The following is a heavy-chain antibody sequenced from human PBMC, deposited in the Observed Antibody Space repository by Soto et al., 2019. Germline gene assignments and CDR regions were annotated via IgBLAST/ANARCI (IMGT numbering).Heavy chain of an antibody. Sequence: QVQLQASGPGLVKPSETLSLTCTVSGASMNSYHWSWIRQPAGKGLEWIGHIHSSGSTNYNPSLKSEVSMSVDTSKNQFSQRRMSLTAADAAIYYCARDKGEPPAGIPGFAPWDQGSLSTVSS. CDR2: IHSSGST. D-gene: IGHD2-2*01. CDR1: GASMNSYH. CDR3: ARDKGEPPAGIPGFAP. V-gene: IGHV4-4*07. J-gene: IGHJ5*02.